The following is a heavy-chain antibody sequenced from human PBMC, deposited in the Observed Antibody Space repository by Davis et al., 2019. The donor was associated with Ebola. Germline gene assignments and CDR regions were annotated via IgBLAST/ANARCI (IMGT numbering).Heavy chain of an antibody. J-gene: IGHJ6*02. CDR2: LYYSGST. Sequence: MPGGSLRLSCTVPGGSISSYYWSWIWQPPGKGLEWIGYLYYSGSTNYNPSLKSRVTISVDTSKNQFSLKLSSVTAADTAVYYCARGSREYCTNGVCYKINYYYGMDVWGQGTTVTVSS. D-gene: IGHD2-8*01. V-gene: IGHV4-59*12. CDR1: GGSISSYY. CDR3: ARGSREYCTNGVCYKINYYYGMDV.